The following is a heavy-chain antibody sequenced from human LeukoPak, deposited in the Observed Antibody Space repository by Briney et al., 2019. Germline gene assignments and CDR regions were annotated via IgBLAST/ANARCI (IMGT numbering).Heavy chain of an antibody. CDR2: ISTNGGRT. CDR3: ARERRGDDAFDI. CDR1: GFTFRSYA. D-gene: IGHD3-16*01. Sequence: GGSLRLSCAASGFTFRSYAMHWVRQAPGKGLEYVSTISTNGGRTYYANSVKGRFTISRDNSKNTVYLQMGSLRAEDMAVYYCARERRGDDAFDIWGQGTMVTVSS. V-gene: IGHV3-64*01. J-gene: IGHJ3*02.